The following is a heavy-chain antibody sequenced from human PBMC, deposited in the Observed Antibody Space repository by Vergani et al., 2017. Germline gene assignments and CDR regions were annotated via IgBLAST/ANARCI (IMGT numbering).Heavy chain of an antibody. J-gene: IGHJ4*02. CDR3: ARDEAVIAVAGPFFDY. V-gene: IGHV3-21*01. CDR1: GFTFSSYS. CDR2: ISSSSSCI. Sequence: EVQLLESGGGLVQPGGSLRLSCAASGFTFSSYSMNWVRQAPGKGLEWVSSISSSSSCIYYADSVKGRFTISRDNAKNSLYLQMNSLRAEDTAVYYCARDEAVIAVAGPFFDYWGQGTLVTVSS. D-gene: IGHD6-19*01.